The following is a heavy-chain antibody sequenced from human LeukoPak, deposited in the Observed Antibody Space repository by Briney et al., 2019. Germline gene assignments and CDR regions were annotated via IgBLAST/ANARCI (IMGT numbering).Heavy chain of an antibody. CDR1: GYSFTTYW. CDR3: ARHSVGYCSSTSCYILDY. Sequence: GESLKFSCKGCGYSFTTYWIGWVRQMPGKGLGWMGIIYPGDSETIHSPSFQGQATISADKSISTAYLQWRSLKASDTAMYYCARHSVGYCSSTSCYILDYWGQGSLVTVSS. V-gene: IGHV5-51*01. J-gene: IGHJ4*02. D-gene: IGHD2-2*02. CDR2: IYPGDSET.